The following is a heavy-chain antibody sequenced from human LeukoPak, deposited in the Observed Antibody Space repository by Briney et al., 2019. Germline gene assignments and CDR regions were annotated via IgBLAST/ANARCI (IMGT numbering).Heavy chain of an antibody. J-gene: IGHJ6*02. V-gene: IGHV3-64*02. Sequence: GGSLRLSCAASGFTFSSYAMHWVRQAPGKGLEYVSAISSNGGSTYCADSVKGRFTISRDNSKNTLYLQMGSLRAEDMAVYYCARGYYYYGMDVWGQGTMVTVSS. CDR3: ARGYYYYGMDV. CDR2: ISSNGGST. CDR1: GFTFSSYA.